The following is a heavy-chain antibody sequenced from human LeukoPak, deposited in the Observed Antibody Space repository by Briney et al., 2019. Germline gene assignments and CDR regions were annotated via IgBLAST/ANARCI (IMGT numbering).Heavy chain of an antibody. V-gene: IGHV1-69*05. J-gene: IGHJ4*02. D-gene: IGHD6-6*01. CDR2: IIPIFGTA. CDR1: GGTFSSYA. Sequence: SVKVSCKASGGTFSSYAISWVRQAPGQGLEWMGRIIPIFGTANYAQKFQGRVTITTDESTSTAYMELSSLRSEDTAVYYCASIPCSSSSTRNDYWGQGTLVTVSS. CDR3: ASIPCSSSSTRNDY.